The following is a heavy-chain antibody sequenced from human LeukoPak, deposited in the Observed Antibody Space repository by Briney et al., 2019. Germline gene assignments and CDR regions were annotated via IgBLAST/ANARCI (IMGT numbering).Heavy chain of an antibody. V-gene: IGHV4-34*01. J-gene: IGHJ5*02. CDR3: ARVFNTAMVRGNWFDP. D-gene: IGHD5-18*01. CDR2: INHSGST. Sequence: PSETLSLTCAVYGGSFSGYYWSWIRQPPGKGLEWIGEINHSGSTNYNPSLKSRVTISVDTSKNQFSLKLSSVTAADTAVYYCARVFNTAMVRGNWFDPWGQGTLVTVSS. CDR1: GGSFSGYY.